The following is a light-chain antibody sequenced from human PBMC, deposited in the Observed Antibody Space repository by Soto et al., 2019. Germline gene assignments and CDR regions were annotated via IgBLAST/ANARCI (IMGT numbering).Light chain of an antibody. Sequence: QLVLTQPPSASGTPGQRVTISCSGSSYNIGSNAVNWYQQLPGPAPKLLIYSNNQRPSGVPDRFSGSKSGTSASLAISGLQSEDEADYYCAAWDDSLKGVLFGGGTKLTVL. V-gene: IGLV1-44*01. CDR2: SNN. CDR3: AAWDDSLKGVL. CDR1: SYNIGSNA. J-gene: IGLJ2*01.